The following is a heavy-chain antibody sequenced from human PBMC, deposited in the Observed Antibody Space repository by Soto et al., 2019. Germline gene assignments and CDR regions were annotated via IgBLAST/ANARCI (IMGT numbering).Heavy chain of an antibody. Sequence: SETLSLTCAVSGGSISSYYWSWIRQPPGKGLEWIGYIYYSGSTNYNPSLKSRVTISVDTSKNQFSLKLSSVTAADTAVYYCARDGGVYFDYWGQGTLVTVSS. CDR3: ARDGGVYFDY. V-gene: IGHV4-59*01. J-gene: IGHJ4*02. CDR1: GGSISSYY. CDR2: IYYSGST. D-gene: IGHD3-16*01.